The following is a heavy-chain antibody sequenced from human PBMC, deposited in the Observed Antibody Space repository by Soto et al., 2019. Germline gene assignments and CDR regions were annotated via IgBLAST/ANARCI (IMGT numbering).Heavy chain of an antibody. CDR2: IGTAGDT. V-gene: IGHV3-13*01. CDR3: ARGFLHQRYGSIDY. D-gene: IGHD4-17*01. Sequence: GGSLRLSCAASGFTFSSYDMHWVRQATGKGLEWVSAIGTAGDTYYPGSVKGRFTISRENAKNSLYLQMNSLRAGDTAVYYCARGFLHQRYGSIDYWGQGTLVTVSS. CDR1: GFTFSSYD. J-gene: IGHJ4*02.